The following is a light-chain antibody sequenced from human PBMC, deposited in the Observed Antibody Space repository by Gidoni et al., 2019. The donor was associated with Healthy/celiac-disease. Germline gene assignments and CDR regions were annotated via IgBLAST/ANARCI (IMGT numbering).Light chain of an antibody. Sequence: EIVLTQSPATLSVSPGERATLSCRASQSVSSNLAWYQQKPGQAPRLLIYGASTRATGIPARFRGSGSGTEFTLTISSLQSEDFAVYYCQQDNNWPLTFGQGTKVEIK. V-gene: IGKV3-15*01. CDR1: QSVSSN. CDR3: QQDNNWPLT. CDR2: GAS. J-gene: IGKJ1*01.